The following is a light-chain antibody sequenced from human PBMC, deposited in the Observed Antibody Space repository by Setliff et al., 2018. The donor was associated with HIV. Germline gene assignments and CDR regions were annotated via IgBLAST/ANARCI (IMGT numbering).Light chain of an antibody. CDR2: TNY. V-gene: IGLV1-44*01. CDR1: NSNIGSNA. Sequence: QSVLTQPPSASGTPGQRVTISCSGTNSNIGSNAVNWYQQLPGTAPKLLIYTNYQRPSGVPDRFSGSKSGTSASLAISGLQSEDEADYYCAAWDDSLSVFVFGTGTKVTVL. J-gene: IGLJ1*01. CDR3: AAWDDSLSVFV.